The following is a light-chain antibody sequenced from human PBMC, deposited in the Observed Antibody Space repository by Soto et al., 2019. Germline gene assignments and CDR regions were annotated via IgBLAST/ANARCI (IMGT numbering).Light chain of an antibody. CDR2: LAS. CDR1: QSLLHINGYNY. V-gene: IGKV2-28*01. Sequence: DIVVTQSPLSLPVTPGEPASISCRSSQSLLHINGYNYLDWYLQKPGQSPQLLIYLASSRASGVPERLRVSGWVKGFTLNISRVEAEDFGVYYCIQTLQTLFTVGGGTQVDIK. J-gene: IGKJ4*01. CDR3: IQTLQTLFT.